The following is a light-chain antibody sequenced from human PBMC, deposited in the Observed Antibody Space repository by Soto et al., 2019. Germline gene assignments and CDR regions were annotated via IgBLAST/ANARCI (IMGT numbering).Light chain of an antibody. CDR2: WAS. Sequence: DIVMTQFPDSLAVSLGERATINCKSSQSVLYSANNKNYLAWYQQKPGQPPKLLIYWASTRESGVPDRFSGSGSGTDFTLTISSLQAEDVAVYYCQQYYSTPRTFGQGTKVEMK. J-gene: IGKJ1*01. V-gene: IGKV4-1*01. CDR3: QQYYSTPRT. CDR1: QSVLYSANNKNY.